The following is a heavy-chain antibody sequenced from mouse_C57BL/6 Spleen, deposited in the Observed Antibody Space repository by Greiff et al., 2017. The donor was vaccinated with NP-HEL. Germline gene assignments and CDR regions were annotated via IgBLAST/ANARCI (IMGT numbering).Heavy chain of an antibody. V-gene: IGHV1-39*01. CDR3: ARAYYSNLYWYFDV. Sequence: HLVESGPELVKPGASVKISCKASGYSFTDYNMNWVKQSNGKSLEWIGVINPNYGTTSYNQKFKGKATLTVDQSSSTAYMQLNSLTSEDSAVYYCARAYYSNLYWYFDVWGTGTTVTVSS. D-gene: IGHD2-5*01. J-gene: IGHJ1*03. CDR1: GYSFTDYN. CDR2: INPNYGTT.